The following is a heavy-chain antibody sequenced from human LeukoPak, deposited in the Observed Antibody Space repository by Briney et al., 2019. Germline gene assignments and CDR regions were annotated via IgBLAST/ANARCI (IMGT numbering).Heavy chain of an antibody. J-gene: IGHJ4*02. CDR1: GGSISSSSHY. CDR2: MYYSGGT. CDR3: ARASGVSSYLLPI. Sequence: SETLSLTCTVSGGSISSSSHYWGWIRQPPGKGLEWIGSMYYSGGTYYNPSLKSRVTISIDTSKNQFSLKLNSVTAADTAVYYCARASGVSSYLLPIWGQGTLVTVSS. D-gene: IGHD2-8*01. V-gene: IGHV4-39*01.